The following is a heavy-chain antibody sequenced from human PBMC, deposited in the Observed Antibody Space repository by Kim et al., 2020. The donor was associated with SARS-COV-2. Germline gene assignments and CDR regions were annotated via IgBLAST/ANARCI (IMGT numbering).Heavy chain of an antibody. D-gene: IGHD5-18*01. Sequence: GGSLRLSCAASGFTFSSYGMHWVRQAPGKGLEWVAVIWYDGSNKYYADSVKGRFTISRDNSKNTLYLQMNSLRAEDTAVYYCARGGGDTAMVKGSNYYYGMDVWGQGTTVTVSS. J-gene: IGHJ6*02. V-gene: IGHV3-33*01. CDR3: ARGGGDTAMVKGSNYYYGMDV. CDR1: GFTFSSYG. CDR2: IWYDGSNK.